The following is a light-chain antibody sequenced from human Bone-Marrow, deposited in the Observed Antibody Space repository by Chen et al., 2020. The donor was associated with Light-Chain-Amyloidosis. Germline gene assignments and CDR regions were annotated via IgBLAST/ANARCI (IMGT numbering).Light chain of an antibody. Sequence: SYELTQPPSVSVSPGQTARLPCSGDDLPTEYAYWYQQKPGQAPVLVIHRDTERPSGISERFSGSSSGTTATLTISGVQAEDEADYHCQSADSSGTYEVIFGGGTKLTV. CDR3: QSADSSGTYEVI. CDR1: DLPTEY. CDR2: RDT. V-gene: IGLV3-25*03. J-gene: IGLJ2*01.